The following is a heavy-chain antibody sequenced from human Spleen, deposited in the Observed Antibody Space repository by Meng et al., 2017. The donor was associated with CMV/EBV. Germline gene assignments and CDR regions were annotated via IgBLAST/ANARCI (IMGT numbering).Heavy chain of an antibody. CDR2: FYNSGNI. CDR1: GGSINPYF. D-gene: IGHD4-17*01. J-gene: IGHJ4*02. CDR3: ARNLDYGDYVPATLAY. V-gene: IGHV4-59*12. Sequence: QVQLQEPGPGLVKPSETLSLTCTVSGGSINPYFWNWIRQPPGKGLEWIGYFYNSGNIDYNSSLKSRATISIDTSKNQFSLKLSSVTAADTAVYYCARNLDYGDYVPATLAYWGQGTLVTVSS.